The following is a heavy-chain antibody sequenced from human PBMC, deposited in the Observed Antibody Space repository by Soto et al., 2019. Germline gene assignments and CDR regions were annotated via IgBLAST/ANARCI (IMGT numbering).Heavy chain of an antibody. Sequence: QVQLVQSGAEVKKPGASVKVSCKASRYTFISYDINWVRQATGQGLEWMGWMNPKSANTGYAQNFQGRVTMTRNTSRSTAYMELSSLRSEDTAVYYCARSPSWETPVAPYYFGYWGQGTLVTVSS. CDR3: ARSPSWETPVAPYYFGY. CDR2: MNPKSANT. V-gene: IGHV1-8*01. J-gene: IGHJ4*02. D-gene: IGHD4-4*01. CDR1: RYTFISYD.